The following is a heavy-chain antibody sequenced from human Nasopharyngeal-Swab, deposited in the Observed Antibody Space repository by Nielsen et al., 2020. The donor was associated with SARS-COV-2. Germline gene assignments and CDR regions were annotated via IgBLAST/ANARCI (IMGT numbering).Heavy chain of an antibody. CDR3: ASGGAGGVIVTYYFDY. Sequence: PGRDLQWMGWINAGNGNTKYSQKFQGRVTITRDTSASTAYMELSSLRSEDTAVYYCASGGAGGVIVTYYFDYWGQGTLVTVSS. V-gene: IGHV1-3*01. D-gene: IGHD3-16*02. J-gene: IGHJ4*02. CDR2: INAGNGNT.